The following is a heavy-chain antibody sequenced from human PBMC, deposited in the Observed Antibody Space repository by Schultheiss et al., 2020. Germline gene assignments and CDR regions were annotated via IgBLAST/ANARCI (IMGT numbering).Heavy chain of an antibody. CDR1: GGSISSGGYY. Sequence: SQPLSLTCAVYGGSISSGGYYWSWIRQHPGKGLEWIGYIYYSGSTYYNPSLKSRVTISVDTSKNQFSLKLSSVTAADTAVYYCARDMNDFWSGYDAFDIWGQGTMVTVSS. D-gene: IGHD3-3*01. CDR2: IYYSGST. J-gene: IGHJ3*02. CDR3: ARDMNDFWSGYDAFDI. V-gene: IGHV4-31*11.